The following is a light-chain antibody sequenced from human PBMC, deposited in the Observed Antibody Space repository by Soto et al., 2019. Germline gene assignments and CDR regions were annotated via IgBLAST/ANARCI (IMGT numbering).Light chain of an antibody. J-gene: IGKJ4*01. CDR3: QQRNDWVT. V-gene: IGKV3-11*01. CDR2: DAS. Sequence: EVVLTQSPATLSFYTGERATLSCRASQSIRNYLAWYQQKPGQAPRLLIYDASNRATGIPARFSGSGSGTDFILTISSLEPEDSGVYYCQQRNDWVTFGGGTKVDI. CDR1: QSIRNY.